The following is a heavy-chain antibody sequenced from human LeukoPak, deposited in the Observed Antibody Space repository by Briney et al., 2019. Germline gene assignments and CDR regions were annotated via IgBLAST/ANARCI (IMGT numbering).Heavy chain of an antibody. CDR3: AAGYYGSWNYYH. CDR1: GYTFTGYY. Sequence: ASVKVSCKASGYTFTGYYMHWVRQAPGQGLEWMGRINPHTGGTNYAQKFQGRVTMTRDTSITTAYMDLSRLTSDETAVYFCAAGYYGSWNYYHWGQGTLVTVSS. J-gene: IGHJ5*02. CDR2: INPHTGGT. D-gene: IGHD3-10*01. V-gene: IGHV1-2*06.